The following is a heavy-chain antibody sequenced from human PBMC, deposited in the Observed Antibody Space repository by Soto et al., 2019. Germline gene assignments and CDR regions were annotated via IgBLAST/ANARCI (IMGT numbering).Heavy chain of an antibody. CDR3: AKGVGYCSSTSCYNY. D-gene: IGHD2-2*02. CDR1: GFTFSSYA. Sequence: EVQLLESGGGLVQPGGSLRLSCAASGFTFSSYAMSWVRQAPGKGLEWVSAISGSGGSTYYADSGKGRFTISRDNSKNALYLQMNSLRAEARAVYYCAKGVGYCSSTSCYNYWGQGTLVTVSS. J-gene: IGHJ4*02. CDR2: ISGSGGST. V-gene: IGHV3-23*01.